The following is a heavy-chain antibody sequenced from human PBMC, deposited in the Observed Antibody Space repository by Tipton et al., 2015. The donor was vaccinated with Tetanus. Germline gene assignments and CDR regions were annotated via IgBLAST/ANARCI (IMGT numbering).Heavy chain of an antibody. J-gene: IGHJ4*02. D-gene: IGHD3-22*01. CDR1: GGSISSGDYY. CDR2: IYYSGST. CDR3: ARDGGHYYDSSGYYYDY. Sequence: TLSLTCTVSGGSISSGDYYWSWIRQPPGKGLEWIGYIYYSGSTYYNPSLKSRVTISVDTSKNQFSLKLSSVTAADTAVYYCARDGGHYYDSSGYYYDYWGQGTLVTVSS. V-gene: IGHV4-30-4*01.